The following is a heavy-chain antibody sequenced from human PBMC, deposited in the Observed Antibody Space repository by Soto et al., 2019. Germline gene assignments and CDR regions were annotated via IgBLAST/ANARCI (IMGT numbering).Heavy chain of an antibody. V-gene: IGHV1-2*02. D-gene: IGHD3-22*01. CDR3: ARASRSKTYYYDSSGSYFDY. CDR2: INPNSGGT. Sequence: ASVKVSCKASGYTFTGYYMHWVRQAPGQGLEWMGWINPNSGGTNYAQKFQGRVTMTRDTSISTAYMELSRLRSDDTAVYYCARASRSKTYYYDSSGSYFDYWGHGTLVTVSS. J-gene: IGHJ4*01. CDR1: GYTFTGYY.